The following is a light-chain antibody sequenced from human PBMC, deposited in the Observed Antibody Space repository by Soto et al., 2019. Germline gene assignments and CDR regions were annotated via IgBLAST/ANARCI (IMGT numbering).Light chain of an antibody. Sequence: EIVLTQSPATLSLSPGERATLSCRASQSVSSYLAWYQQKPGQAPRLLIYDASNRATGIPARFSGSGSGTDFTLTITSLEPEDFAVDYGQQRTNWPIFTFGPGTKVEI. CDR3: QQRTNWPIFT. J-gene: IGKJ3*01. V-gene: IGKV3-11*01. CDR2: DAS. CDR1: QSVSSY.